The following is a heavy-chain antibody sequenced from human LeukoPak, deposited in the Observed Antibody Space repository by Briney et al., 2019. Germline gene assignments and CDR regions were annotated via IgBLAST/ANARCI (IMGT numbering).Heavy chain of an antibody. D-gene: IGHD3-3*01. Sequence: SETLSLTCTVSGGSISSYYWSWIRQPPGKGLEWIGYIYYSGSTNYNPSLKSRVTISVDTSKNQFSLKLSSVTAADTAVYYCARGGGDFWSGPTPYYMGVWGRGTTVTVSS. CDR3: ARGGGDFWSGPTPYYMGV. CDR1: GGSISSYY. CDR2: IYYSGST. J-gene: IGHJ6*03. V-gene: IGHV4-59*01.